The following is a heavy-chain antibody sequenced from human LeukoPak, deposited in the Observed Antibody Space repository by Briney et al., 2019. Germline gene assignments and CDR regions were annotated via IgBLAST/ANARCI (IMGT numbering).Heavy chain of an antibody. Sequence: GSLRLSCAASGFTFSSYAMIWVRQAPGKGLAWVSAISGSGTSTYYAGSVKGRFTISRDNSKNTLYLQVNSLRAEDTAVYYCAKAGALWELVRWFDPWGQGTLVTVSS. V-gene: IGHV3-23*01. CDR1: GFTFSSYA. CDR3: AKAGALWELVRWFDP. CDR2: ISGSGTST. J-gene: IGHJ5*02. D-gene: IGHD1-26*01.